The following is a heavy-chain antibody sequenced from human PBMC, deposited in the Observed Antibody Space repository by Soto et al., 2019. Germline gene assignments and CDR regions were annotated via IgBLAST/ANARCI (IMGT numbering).Heavy chain of an antibody. CDR2: ISWNSGSI. V-gene: IGHV3-9*01. Sequence: ESGGGLVQPGRSLRLSCAASGFTFDDYAMHWVRQAPGKGLEWVSGISWNSGSIGYADSVKGRFTISRDNAKNSLYLQMNSLRAEDTALYYCAKDSGPYYYYGMDVWGQGTTVTVSS. J-gene: IGHJ6*02. CDR3: AKDSGPYYYYGMDV. CDR1: GFTFDDYA.